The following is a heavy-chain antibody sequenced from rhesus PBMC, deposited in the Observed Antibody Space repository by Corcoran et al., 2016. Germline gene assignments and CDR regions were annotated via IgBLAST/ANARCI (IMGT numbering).Heavy chain of an antibody. CDR3: ARVPLLQYLDWLLSYFDY. CDR2: INPYNGNT. Sequence: QVQLVQSGAEVKKPGSSVKVSCKASGYTFTDYYMHWVRQAPRQRSEWKGWINPYNGNTNYAKKFKGRGTMTRDTSTSTAYMELSSLRSEDTAVYYCARVPLLQYLDWLLSYFDYWGQGVLVTVSS. V-gene: IGHV1S2*01. J-gene: IGHJ4*01. D-gene: IGHD3-3*01. CDR1: GYTFTDYY.